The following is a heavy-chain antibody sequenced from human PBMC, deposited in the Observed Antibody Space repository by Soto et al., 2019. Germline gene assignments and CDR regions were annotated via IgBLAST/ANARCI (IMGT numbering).Heavy chain of an antibody. Sequence: GGSLRLSCAASGFTFSNYAMSWVRQAPGKGLEWVSSTTTSGGSTYYADYVKGRFSISRDNSKNTLYLQVNSLRAEDTAVYYCARGPLIVAGGKALDYWGQGTLVTVSS. J-gene: IGHJ4*02. CDR1: GFTFSNYA. V-gene: IGHV3-23*01. D-gene: IGHD6-13*01. CDR3: ARGPLIVAGGKALDY. CDR2: TTTSGGST.